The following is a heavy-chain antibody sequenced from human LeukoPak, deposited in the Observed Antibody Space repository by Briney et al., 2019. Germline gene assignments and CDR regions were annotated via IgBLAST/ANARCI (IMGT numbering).Heavy chain of an antibody. V-gene: IGHV1-2*02. D-gene: IGHD3-3*01. CDR3: ARTSITIFGVVIFDAFDI. CDR2: INPNSGGT. Sequence: ASVKVSCKASGYTFTGYYMHWVRQAPGQGLEWMGWINPNSGGTNYAQKFQGRVTMTRDTSISTAYMEPSRLRSDDTAVYYCARTSITIFGVVIFDAFDIWGQGTMVTVSS. CDR1: GYTFTGYY. J-gene: IGHJ3*02.